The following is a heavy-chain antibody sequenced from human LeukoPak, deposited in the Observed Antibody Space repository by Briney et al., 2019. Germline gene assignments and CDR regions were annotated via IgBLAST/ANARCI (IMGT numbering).Heavy chain of an antibody. CDR1: GYTFTGYY. Sequence: ASVKVSCKASGYTFTGYYMHWVRQAPGQGLEWMGWINPNSGGTNYAQKFQGRVTMTRDTSISTAYMELSRLISDDTAVYFCARARSVTATRGIDYWGQGTLVTVSS. CDR2: INPNSGGT. D-gene: IGHD3-16*01. J-gene: IGHJ4*02. V-gene: IGHV1-2*02. CDR3: ARARSVTATRGIDY.